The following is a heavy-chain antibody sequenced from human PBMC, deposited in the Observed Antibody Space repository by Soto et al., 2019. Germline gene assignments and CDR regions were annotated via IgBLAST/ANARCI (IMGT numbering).Heavy chain of an antibody. J-gene: IGHJ4*02. Sequence: QVQLVQSGAEMKKPGASVKVSCQSSGGTFNTYAMNWVRQAPGQGPEWMGDISPMFWAANYAPKFQGRVTTTADESTGTSYMQLSSLTSEDTALYFCAREVQVHTPAFVYWGQRTLVTVSS. D-gene: IGHD2-15*01. V-gene: IGHV1-69*19. CDR2: ISPMFWAA. CDR1: GGTFNTYA. CDR3: AREVQVHTPAFVY.